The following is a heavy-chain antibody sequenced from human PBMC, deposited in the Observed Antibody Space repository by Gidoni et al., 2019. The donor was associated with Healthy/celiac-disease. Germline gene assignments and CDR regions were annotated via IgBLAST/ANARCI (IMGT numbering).Heavy chain of an antibody. Sequence: EVQLVESGGGMVKPGGALRLACAASGFTFSSYSMNWVRQAPGKGLEWVSSISISSSYIYYADSVKGRFTISRDNAKNSLYLQMNSLRAEDTAVYYCARDLYSGYDLGYWGQGTLVTVSS. CDR2: ISISSSYI. J-gene: IGHJ4*02. CDR3: ARDLYSGYDLGY. D-gene: IGHD5-12*01. CDR1: GFTFSSYS. V-gene: IGHV3-21*01.